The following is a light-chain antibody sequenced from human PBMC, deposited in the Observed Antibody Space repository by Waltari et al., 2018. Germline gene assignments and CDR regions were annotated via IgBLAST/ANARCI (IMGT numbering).Light chain of an antibody. V-gene: IGKV3-20*01. J-gene: IGKJ4*01. CDR3: QQYGSSRLT. CDR2: GTS. CDR1: QSVGSSY. Sequence: VLTQSPGTLSLSPGETATLSCRASQSVGSSYLAWYQQNPGQAPRLLIYGTSNRATGIPDRFSGSGSGTDFTLTISRLEPEDFAVYYCQQYGSSRLTFGGGTKVEIK.